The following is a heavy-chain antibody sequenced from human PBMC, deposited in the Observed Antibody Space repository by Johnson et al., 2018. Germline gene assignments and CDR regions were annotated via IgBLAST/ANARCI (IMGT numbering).Heavy chain of an antibody. CDR1: GFTFSSYG. J-gene: IGHJ1*01. CDR2: IWYDASNK. D-gene: IGHD3-22*01. CDR3: ASRYYDSSGYFAYFQH. V-gene: IGHV3-33*03. Sequence: VQLVESGGGVVQPGRSLRLSCAASGFTFSSYGMHWVRQAPGQGLEWVAIIWYDASNKYYVDSVKGRFTISRDNAKNSLYLQMNTLRAEDTAVYYCASRYYDSSGYFAYFQHWGQGTLVTVSS.